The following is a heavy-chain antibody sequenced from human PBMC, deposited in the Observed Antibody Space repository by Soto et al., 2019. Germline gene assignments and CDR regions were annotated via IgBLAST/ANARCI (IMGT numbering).Heavy chain of an antibody. CDR2: INPSGGST. CDR1: GYTFTSYY. J-gene: IGHJ6*03. CDR3: ARDQEPTTLYYDYDYMDV. D-gene: IGHD1-1*01. Sequence: QVQLVQSGAAVKKPGASVTVSCKASGYTFTSYYIHWVRQAPGQGLEWMGIINPSGGSTSYAQKFQGRVTMTRDTSTSTVYMEVSGLRSEDTAVYYCARDQEPTTLYYDYDYMDVWGKGTTVTVSS. V-gene: IGHV1-46*03.